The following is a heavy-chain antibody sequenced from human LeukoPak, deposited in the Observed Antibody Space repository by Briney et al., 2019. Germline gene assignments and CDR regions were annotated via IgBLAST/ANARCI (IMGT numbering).Heavy chain of an antibody. D-gene: IGHD1-7*01. Sequence: SETLSLTCTVSGCSISSYYWSWIRQPPGKGLEWVGYIYYSGSTDYNPSLKSRVTISVDTSKNQFCLTLSSVTAADTAVYYCARHSTTSGYLNYFDYWGQGTLVTVSS. CDR1: GCSISSYY. CDR2: IYYSGST. V-gene: IGHV4-59*08. J-gene: IGHJ4*02. CDR3: ARHSTTSGYLNYFDY.